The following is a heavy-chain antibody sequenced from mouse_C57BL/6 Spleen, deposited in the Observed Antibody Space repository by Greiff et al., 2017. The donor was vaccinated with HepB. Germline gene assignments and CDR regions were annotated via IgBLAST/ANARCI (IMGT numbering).Heavy chain of an antibody. CDR3: ARRVITTVVAHFDY. D-gene: IGHD1-1*01. V-gene: IGHV1-4*01. CDR1: GYTFTSYT. CDR2: INPSSGYT. Sequence: QVQLKQSGAELARPGASVKMSCKASGYTFTSYTMHWVNQRPGQGLEWIGYINPSSGYTKYNQKFKDKATLTADKSSSTAYMQLSSLTSEDSAVYYCARRVITTVVAHFDYWGQGTTLTVSS. J-gene: IGHJ2*01.